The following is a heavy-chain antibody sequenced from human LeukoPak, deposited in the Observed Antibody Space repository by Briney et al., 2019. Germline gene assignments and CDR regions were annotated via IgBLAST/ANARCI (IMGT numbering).Heavy chain of an antibody. CDR2: ISYDGSNK. Sequence: GGSLRLSCAASGITFSRFAMSWVRQAPGKGLEWVAVISYDGSNKYYADSVKGRFTISRDNSKNTLYLQMNSLRAEDTAVYYCAKPFYYGSGSYCFDYWGQGTLVTVSS. J-gene: IGHJ4*02. V-gene: IGHV3-30*18. D-gene: IGHD3-10*01. CDR3: AKPFYYGSGSYCFDY. CDR1: GITFSRFA.